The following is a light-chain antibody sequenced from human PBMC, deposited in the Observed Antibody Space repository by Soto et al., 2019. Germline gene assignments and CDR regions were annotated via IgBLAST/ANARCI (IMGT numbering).Light chain of an antibody. CDR2: GNR. Sequence: QSVLTQPPSVSGAPGQRVTISCTGNSSNLGAGYDVHWYQQLPGAAPKLVIFGNRNRPSGVPERFSGSKSGTSASLAITGLQAEDEADYYCCSSVRNLSFHVLFGGGTKLTVL. J-gene: IGLJ2*01. V-gene: IGLV1-40*01. CDR1: SSNLGAGYD. CDR3: CSSVRNLSFHVL.